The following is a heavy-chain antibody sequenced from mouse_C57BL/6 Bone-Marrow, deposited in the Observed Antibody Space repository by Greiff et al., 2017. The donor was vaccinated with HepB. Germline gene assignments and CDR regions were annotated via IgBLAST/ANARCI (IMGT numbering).Heavy chain of an antibody. V-gene: IGHV5-4*03. CDR1: GFTFSSYA. J-gene: IGHJ2*01. CDR3: ARIYYGNYDLDY. CDR2: ISDGGSYT. D-gene: IGHD2-1*01. Sequence: EVMLVESGGGLVKPGGSLKLSCAASGFTFSSYAMSWVRQTPEKRLEWVATISDGGSYTYYPDNVKGRFTISRDNAKNNLYLQMSHLKSEDTAMYYCARIYYGNYDLDYWGQGTTLTVSA.